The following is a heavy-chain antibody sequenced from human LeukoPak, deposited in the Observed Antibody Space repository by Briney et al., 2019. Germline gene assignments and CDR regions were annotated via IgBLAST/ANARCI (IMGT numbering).Heavy chain of an antibody. CDR1: GGSISNYY. Sequence: SETLSLTCTVSGGSISNYYWSWIRQPPGKGLEWIGYIYYSGSTYYNPSLKSRVTISVDTSKNQFSLKLSSVTAADTAVYYCARAGSNVFDYWGQGTLVTVSS. D-gene: IGHD3-10*01. CDR2: IYYSGST. CDR3: ARAGSNVFDY. J-gene: IGHJ4*02. V-gene: IGHV4-59*12.